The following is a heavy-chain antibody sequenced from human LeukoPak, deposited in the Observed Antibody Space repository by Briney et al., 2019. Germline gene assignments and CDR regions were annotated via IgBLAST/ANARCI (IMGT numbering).Heavy chain of an antibody. CDR1: GFNFNDFA. V-gene: IGHV3-20*01. J-gene: IGHJ3*02. CDR2: INRNGGSK. D-gene: IGHD6-13*01. CDR3: LGEGVGHTSSWYSRGGFDI. Sequence: RTGGSLRLSCGASGFNFNDFAMSWVRQVPGKGLEWVSGINRNGGSKGYADSVKGRFTISRDNAKNSLFLQMDGLTVDDTALYHCLGEGVGHTSSWYSRGGFDIWGQGTTVIVSS.